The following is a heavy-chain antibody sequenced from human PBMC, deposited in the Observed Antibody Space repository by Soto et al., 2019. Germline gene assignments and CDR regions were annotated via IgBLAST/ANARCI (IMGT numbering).Heavy chain of an antibody. CDR3: ARGRGSHDY. CDR1: GFTFSNYW. D-gene: IGHD3-16*01. J-gene: IGHJ4*02. Sequence: EVQLVESGGGLVQPGGSLRLSCAASGFTFSNYWMNWVRQAPGKGLEWVANIKHDGSEKYYVDSVKGRFTISRDNAKNSLYLVINRLRAEDRCVFYCARGRGSHDYWGQGTLVAVSS. CDR2: IKHDGSEK. V-gene: IGHV3-7*04.